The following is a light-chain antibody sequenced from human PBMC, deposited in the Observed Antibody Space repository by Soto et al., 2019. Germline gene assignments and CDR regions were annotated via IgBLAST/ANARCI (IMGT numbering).Light chain of an antibody. J-gene: IGLJ2*01. CDR3: CSYVGSSTFSVV. CDR2: EGS. CDR1: SSDVGSYNL. V-gene: IGLV2-23*03. Sequence: QSALTQPASVSGSLGQSITISCTGTSSDVGSYNLVSGYQQHPGKAPKLMIYEGSKRPSGVSNRFSGSKSGNTASLTISGLQAEDEADYYCCSYVGSSTFSVVFGGGTKLTVL.